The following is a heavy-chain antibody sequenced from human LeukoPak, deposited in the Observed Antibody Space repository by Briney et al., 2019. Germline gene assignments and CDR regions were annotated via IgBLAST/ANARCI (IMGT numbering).Heavy chain of an antibody. CDR2: VNGDGSST. CDR3: ARDGIAAVDFDY. D-gene: IGHD6-13*01. J-gene: IGHJ4*02. Sequence: GGSLRLSCAASGFTFSTYWMHWVRQAPGKGLVWVSRVNGDGSSTNYADSVKGRFTISRDNAKNTLYLQMNSLRAEDAAVYYCARDGIAAVDFDYWGQGILVTVSS. CDR1: GFTFSTYW. V-gene: IGHV3-74*01.